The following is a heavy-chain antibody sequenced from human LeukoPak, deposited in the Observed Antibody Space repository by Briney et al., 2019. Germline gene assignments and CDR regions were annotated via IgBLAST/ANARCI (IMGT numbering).Heavy chain of an antibody. J-gene: IGHJ4*02. V-gene: IGHV3-11*01. CDR1: GFKFSDYY. CDR3: ASGRYDFWSGYYRD. D-gene: IGHD3-3*01. CDR2: ISSSGSTI. Sequence: KPGGSLRLSCAASGFKFSDYYMSWIRQAPGKGPEWASYISSSGSTIYYAESVKGRFTISRDNAKNSVYLQMNSLRAEDTAVYYCASGRYDFWSGYYRDWGQGTLVTVSS.